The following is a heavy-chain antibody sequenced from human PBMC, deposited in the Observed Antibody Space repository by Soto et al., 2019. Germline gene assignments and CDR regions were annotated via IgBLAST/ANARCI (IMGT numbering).Heavy chain of an antibody. Sequence: QVQLQESGPGLVKPSQTLSLTCTVSGGSISTVNYWWSWFRQSQDMGLEWIVHIYNGGSTYNNTSLESRVTMSGDTPKNQLSRTLSSVSAADTAVYYCARVPSGDKVDSWGQGTLVTVSS. CDR3: ARVPSGDKVDS. CDR2: IYNGGST. V-gene: IGHV4-30-4*01. D-gene: IGHD7-27*01. J-gene: IGHJ4*02. CDR1: GGSISTVNYW.